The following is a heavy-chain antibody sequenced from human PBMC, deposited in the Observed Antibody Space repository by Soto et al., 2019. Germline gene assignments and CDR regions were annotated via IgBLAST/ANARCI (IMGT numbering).Heavy chain of an antibody. Sequence: SETLSLTCAVYGGSFSGYYWSRIRQPPGKGLEWIGEINHSGSTNYNPSLKSRVTISVDTSKNQFSLKLSSVTAADTAVYYCARVFSSSWYTPWNWFDPWGQGTLVTVSS. V-gene: IGHV4-34*01. CDR1: GGSFSGYY. CDR3: ARVFSSSWYTPWNWFDP. CDR2: INHSGST. D-gene: IGHD6-13*01. J-gene: IGHJ5*02.